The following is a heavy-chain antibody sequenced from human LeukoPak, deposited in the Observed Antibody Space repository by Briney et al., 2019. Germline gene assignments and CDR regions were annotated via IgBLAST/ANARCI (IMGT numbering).Heavy chain of an antibody. Sequence: GGSLRLSCAASGFTFSSYSMNWVRQAPGKGLEWVSYISSSSSTIYYADSVKGRFTISRDNAKNSLYLQMNSLKTEDTAEYYCTTDRYCSSTSCYTFDYWGQGTLVTVSS. V-gene: IGHV3-48*04. CDR1: GFTFSSYS. D-gene: IGHD2-2*02. CDR3: TTDRYCSSTSCYTFDY. CDR2: ISSSSSTI. J-gene: IGHJ4*02.